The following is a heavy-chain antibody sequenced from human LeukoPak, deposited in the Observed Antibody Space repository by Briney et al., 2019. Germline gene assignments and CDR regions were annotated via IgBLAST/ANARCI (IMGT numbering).Heavy chain of an antibody. CDR1: GFTFSTYW. CDR3: ARDLYGSGSGNWFDP. V-gene: IGHV3-7*01. J-gene: IGHJ5*02. D-gene: IGHD3-10*01. CDR2: IKQDGSEK. Sequence: GGSLRLSCAASGFTFSTYWMSWVRQAPGKGLEWVANIKQDGSEKYYVDSMKGRFTISRDNAKNSLYLQMNSLRAEDTAVYFCARDLYGSGSGNWFDPWGQGTLVTVSS.